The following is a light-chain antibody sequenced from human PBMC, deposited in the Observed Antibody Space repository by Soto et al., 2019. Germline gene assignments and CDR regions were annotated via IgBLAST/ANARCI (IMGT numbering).Light chain of an antibody. CDR3: QQRNAWPRNT. CDR2: DIS. J-gene: IGKJ2*01. V-gene: IGKV3-11*01. CDR1: QSVASY. Sequence: EIVLTQFPATLSLSPGDRATLSCRASQSVASYLAWYQQNPGQAPRLLVYDISNRATGIPARFTGSGSGTDFTLTISSLEPEDSAVYFCQQRNAWPRNTFGHGTKLQI.